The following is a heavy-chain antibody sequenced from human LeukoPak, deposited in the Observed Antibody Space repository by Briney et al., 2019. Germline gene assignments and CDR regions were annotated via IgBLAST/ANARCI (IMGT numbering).Heavy chain of an antibody. Sequence: GGSLRLSCAASGFTFSSYAMSWVRQAPGKGLEWVSAISGSGGSTYHADSVKGRFTISRDNSKNTLYLQMNSLRVEDTAVYYCAKAPQLWRLIAFDIWGQGTMVAVSS. J-gene: IGHJ3*02. CDR3: AKAPQLWRLIAFDI. CDR1: GFTFSSYA. D-gene: IGHD5-18*01. CDR2: ISGSGGST. V-gene: IGHV3-23*01.